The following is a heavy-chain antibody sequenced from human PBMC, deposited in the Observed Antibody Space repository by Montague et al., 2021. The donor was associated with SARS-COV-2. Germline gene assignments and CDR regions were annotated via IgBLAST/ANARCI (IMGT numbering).Heavy chain of an antibody. CDR1: GVTFGDHY. D-gene: IGHD3-16*01. CDR3: ARDAGRYSFDS. J-gene: IGHJ4*02. CDR2: IGSKAKSYST. V-gene: IGHV3-72*01. Sequence: SLRLSCRASGVTFGDHYMDLFRQAPAKGLEWVARIGSKAKSYSTQYAASVKGRFTISRDDSKISLYLQMNSLKSEDTAVYYCARDAGRYSFDSWGQGTLVTVST.